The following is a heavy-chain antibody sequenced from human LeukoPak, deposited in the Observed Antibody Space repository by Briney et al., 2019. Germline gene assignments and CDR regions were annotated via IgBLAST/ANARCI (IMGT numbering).Heavy chain of an antibody. CDR1: GFTFSSYA. V-gene: IGHV3-23*01. Sequence: GGSLRLSCAASGFTFSSYAMSWVRQAPGKGLEWVSSIGGSGGSTYYADSVKGRFTISRDNSKNTLYLQMNSLRAEDTAVYYCTKGTRILWFGEPTYWGQGTLVTVSS. D-gene: IGHD3-10*01. J-gene: IGHJ4*02. CDR3: TKGTRILWFGEPTY. CDR2: IGGSGGST.